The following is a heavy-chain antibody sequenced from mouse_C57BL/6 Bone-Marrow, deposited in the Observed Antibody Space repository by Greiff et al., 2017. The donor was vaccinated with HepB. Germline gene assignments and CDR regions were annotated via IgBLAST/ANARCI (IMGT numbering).Heavy chain of an antibody. D-gene: IGHD1-1*02. Sequence: VQLQQSGAELVRPGASVKLSCKASGYTFTDYYINWVKQRPGQGLEWIARIDPGSGNTYYNEKFKGKATLTAEKSSSTAYMQLSSLTSEYSAVSFYSRGGLYYAMDYYGQGTSVTVSS. J-gene: IGHJ4*01. V-gene: IGHV1-76*01. CDR1: GYTFTDYY. CDR2: IDPGSGNT. CDR3: SRGGLYYAMDY.